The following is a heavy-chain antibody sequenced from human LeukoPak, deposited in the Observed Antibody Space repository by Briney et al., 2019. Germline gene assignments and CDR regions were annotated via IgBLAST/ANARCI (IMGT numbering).Heavy chain of an antibody. CDR2: ISFDGSNK. CDR1: GFTFTNYA. J-gene: IGHJ2*01. CDR3: ARDYTLFPHWYFAL. V-gene: IGHV3-30*04. Sequence: HPGRSLRLSCAASGFTFTNYAIHWVRQAPGRGLEWVAVISFDGSNKYYGDSVKGRFTISRDNSKNTLYLQMNSLRTEDTAVYYCARDYTLFPHWYFALWGRGTLVTVSS. D-gene: IGHD2-2*02.